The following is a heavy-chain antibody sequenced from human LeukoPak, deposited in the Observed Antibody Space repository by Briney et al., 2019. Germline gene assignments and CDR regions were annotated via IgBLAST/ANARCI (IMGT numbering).Heavy chain of an antibody. V-gene: IGHV3-64D*06. D-gene: IGHD7-27*01. CDR3: VRELTGEGNWFDP. J-gene: IGHJ5*02. Sequence: GGSLTLSCSASGFLFSNYAMHWVRQAPGKGLQYVSANSTDGRRTYYADSVKGRFTMSRYNSKNTLYLQMSSLRTEDTAVYYCVRELTGEGNWFDPWGQGTLVTVSS. CDR2: NSTDGRRT. CDR1: GFLFSNYA.